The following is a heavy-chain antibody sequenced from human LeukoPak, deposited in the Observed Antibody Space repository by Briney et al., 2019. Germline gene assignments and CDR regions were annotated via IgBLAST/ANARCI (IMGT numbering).Heavy chain of an antibody. J-gene: IGHJ4*02. CDR2: IRYDGSNK. Sequence: GGSLRLSCAASGFTFSSYGMHWVRQAPGKGLEWVAFIRYDGSNKYYADSVKGRFTISRDNSKNTLYLQMNSLRAEDTAVYYCAREDYYGSGSYYLPRSFDYWGQGTLVTVSS. D-gene: IGHD3-10*01. CDR1: GFTFSSYG. CDR3: AREDYYGSGSYYLPRSFDY. V-gene: IGHV3-30*02.